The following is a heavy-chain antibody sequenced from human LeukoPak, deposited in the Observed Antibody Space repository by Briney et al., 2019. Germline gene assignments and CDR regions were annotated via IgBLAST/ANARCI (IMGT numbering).Heavy chain of an antibody. Sequence: PSETLSLTCTVPGGSISSYYWSWIRQPAGKGLEWIGRIYTSGSTNYNPSLKSRVTMSVDTSKNQFSLKLSSVTAVDTAVYYCARERSYGAYWFDPWGQGTLVTVSS. CDR3: ARERSYGAYWFDP. CDR1: GGSISSYY. V-gene: IGHV4-4*07. D-gene: IGHD3-16*01. CDR2: IYTSGST. J-gene: IGHJ5*02.